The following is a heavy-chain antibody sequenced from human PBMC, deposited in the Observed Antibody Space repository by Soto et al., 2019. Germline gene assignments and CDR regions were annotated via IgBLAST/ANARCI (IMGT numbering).Heavy chain of an antibody. J-gene: IGHJ2*01. CDR1: GFNFTYNA. Sequence: QEQLVESGGGVVRPGKPLRLSCEASGFNFTYNAMHWVRQAPGKGLEWVAVISFNGRKKFYARSVKGRFTISRDNSKNTLYLQINNLRPGDTAVYYCARDWLRRDDILTPSWNFNLWGQGTLVTAS. CDR3: ARDWLRRDDILTPSWNFNL. V-gene: IGHV3-30*04. D-gene: IGHD3-9*01. CDR2: ISFNGRKK.